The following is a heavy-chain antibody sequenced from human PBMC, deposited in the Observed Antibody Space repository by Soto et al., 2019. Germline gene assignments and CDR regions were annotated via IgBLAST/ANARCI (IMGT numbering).Heavy chain of an antibody. V-gene: IGHV1-69*13. Sequence: AVKVSCKASGGTFSSYAISWVRQAPGQGLEWMGGIIPIFGTANYAQKFQGGVTITADESTSTAYMELSSLRSEDTAVYYCARDPQLAYCGGDCYSVSWFDPWGQGTLVTVSS. CDR2: IIPIFGTA. D-gene: IGHD2-21*02. CDR1: GGTFSSYA. CDR3: ARDPQLAYCGGDCYSVSWFDP. J-gene: IGHJ5*02.